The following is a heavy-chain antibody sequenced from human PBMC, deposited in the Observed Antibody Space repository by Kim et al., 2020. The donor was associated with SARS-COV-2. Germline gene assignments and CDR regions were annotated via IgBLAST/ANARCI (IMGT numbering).Heavy chain of an antibody. J-gene: IGHJ4*02. D-gene: IGHD3-22*01. CDR3: ANFRGDYDSSGYYLRY. V-gene: IGHV4-59*01. Sequence: SLKSRVTISVDTSKNQFSLKLSSVTAADTAVYYCANFRGDYDSSGYYLRYWGQGTLVTVSS.